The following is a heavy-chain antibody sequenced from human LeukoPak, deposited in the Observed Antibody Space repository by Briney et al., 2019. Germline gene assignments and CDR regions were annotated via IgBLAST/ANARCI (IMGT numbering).Heavy chain of an antibody. D-gene: IGHD6-13*01. CDR1: GFTFSSYW. V-gene: IGHV3-7*03. CDR3: ARNGYSSSHPNWFDP. CDR2: IKQDGSEK. Sequence: PRGSLRLSCAASGFTFSSYWMSWVRQAPGKGLEWVANIKQDGSEKYYVDSVKGRFTISRDNAKNSLYLQMNSLRAEDTALYHCARNGYSSSHPNWFDPWGQGTLVTVSS. J-gene: IGHJ5*02.